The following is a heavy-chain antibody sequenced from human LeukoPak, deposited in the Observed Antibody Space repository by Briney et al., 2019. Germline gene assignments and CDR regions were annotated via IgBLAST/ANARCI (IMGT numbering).Heavy chain of an antibody. Sequence: PSETLSLTCAVSGGSISSSNWGSGVRQPPGEGLGWIGEIYHGGSTNYNPSLKGRVTISVDTSKNQFSLKLSSVTAADTAVYYCARGRRIVVVLGATRTHRDYYMDVWGKGTTVTVSS. V-gene: IGHV4-4*02. J-gene: IGHJ6*03. D-gene: IGHD2-15*01. CDR3: ARGRRIVVVLGATRTHRDYYMDV. CDR2: IYHGGST. CDR1: GGSISSSNW.